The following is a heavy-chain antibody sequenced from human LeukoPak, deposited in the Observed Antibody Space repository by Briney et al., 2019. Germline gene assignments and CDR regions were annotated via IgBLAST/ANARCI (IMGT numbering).Heavy chain of an antibody. D-gene: IGHD7-27*01. CDR2: IYYTET. V-gene: IGHV4-59*02. J-gene: IGHJ4*02. CDR3: ATRKLGNDY. CDR1: GGSVSNYY. Sequence: SETLSLTCTVSGGSVSNYYWSWTRQSPGKGLEWIGYIYYTETSYNPSLKSRVTISADTSKNQFSLKLYSVTAADTAVYYCATRKLGNDYWGQGTLVTVSS.